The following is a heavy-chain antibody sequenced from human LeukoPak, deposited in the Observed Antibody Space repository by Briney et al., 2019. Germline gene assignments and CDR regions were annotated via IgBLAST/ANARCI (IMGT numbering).Heavy chain of an antibody. CDR1: GYTFTGYY. J-gene: IGHJ4*02. Sequence: EASVKVSCKASGYTFTGYYMHWVRQAPGQGLEWMGWIDPNSGGTNYAQKFQGRVTMTRDTSISTAYMELSSLRSDDTAVYYCARWRGYVSGWSGPFDDWGQGTLVTVSS. V-gene: IGHV1-2*02. CDR2: IDPNSGGT. CDR3: ARWRGYVSGWSGPFDD. D-gene: IGHD6-19*01.